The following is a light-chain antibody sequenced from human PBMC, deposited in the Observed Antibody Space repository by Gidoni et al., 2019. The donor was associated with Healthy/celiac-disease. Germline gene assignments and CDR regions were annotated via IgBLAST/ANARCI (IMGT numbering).Light chain of an antibody. CDR1: QSVSSSY. CDR3: QQYGSSPLT. V-gene: IGKV3-20*01. Sequence: EIVLTQSPGTLSLSPGERATLSCRASQSVSSSYLAWYQQKPGQAPRLLIYGASSRATGIPDRFSGSGSGTDFTLTISRLEPEDFAVYYCQQYGSSPLTFXGXTEVEIK. CDR2: GAS. J-gene: IGKJ4*01.